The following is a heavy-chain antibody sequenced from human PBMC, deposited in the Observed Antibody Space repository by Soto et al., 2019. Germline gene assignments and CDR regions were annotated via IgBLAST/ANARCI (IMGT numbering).Heavy chain of an antibody. CDR2: ISSSSSYI. D-gene: IGHD3-22*01. J-gene: IGHJ4*02. CDR1: GFTFSSYS. CDR3: ARAHYYYDSSGYWAY. Sequence: PGGSLRLSCAASGFTFSSYSMNWVRQAPGKGLEWVSSISSSSSYIYYADSVKGRFTISRDNAKNSLYLQMNSLRAEDTAVYYCARAHYYYDSSGYWAYWVQGTLVTVSS. V-gene: IGHV3-21*01.